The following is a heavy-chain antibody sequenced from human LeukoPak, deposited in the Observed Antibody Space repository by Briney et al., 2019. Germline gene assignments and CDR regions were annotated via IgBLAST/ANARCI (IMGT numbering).Heavy chain of an antibody. Sequence: PGGSLRLSCAASGFIISTYYMTWVRQAPGKGLEWVAGIKQDGSENYYVDSVKGRLTVSRDNSKSSLYLQMNSLRAEDTDVYFCARESYCTTATCYVGVPFDYWGQGTLVTVSS. CDR2: IKQDGSEN. CDR1: GFIISTYY. CDR3: ARESYCTTATCYVGVPFDY. D-gene: IGHD2-2*01. V-gene: IGHV3-7*01. J-gene: IGHJ4*02.